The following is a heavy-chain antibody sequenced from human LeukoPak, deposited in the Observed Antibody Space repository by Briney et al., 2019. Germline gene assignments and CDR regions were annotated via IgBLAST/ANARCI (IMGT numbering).Heavy chain of an antibody. V-gene: IGHV4-59*01. CDR2: SYYSGNT. D-gene: IGHD2-2*02. J-gene: IGHJ5*02. CDR1: GGSISTYY. Sequence: SETLSLTCTVSGGSISTYYWSWIRQPPGKGLEWIGCSYYSGNTNSTPSLKSRVTISVDTSKDQFSLKLSSVTAADTAVYYCARDLGFCSSTSCYSWFDPWGQGTLVTVSS. CDR3: ARDLGFCSSTSCYSWFDP.